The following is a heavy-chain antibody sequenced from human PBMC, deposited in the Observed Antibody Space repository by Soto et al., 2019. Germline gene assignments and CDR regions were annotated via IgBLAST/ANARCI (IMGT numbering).Heavy chain of an antibody. D-gene: IGHD2-21*02. CDR3: SRAVTGARLVDWYFDL. CDR1: GGSFSSYY. V-gene: IGHV4-34*02. Sequence: QVQLQQRGAGLLKPSETLSLTCVVFGGSFSSYYWSWIRQPPGKGLEWIGEINHRGNTNYNPSLKSRVILSVDKSKNQFSLKLTSVTAADTALYYCSRAVTGARLVDWYFDLWGPGTQVTVSS. CDR2: INHRGNT. J-gene: IGHJ2*01.